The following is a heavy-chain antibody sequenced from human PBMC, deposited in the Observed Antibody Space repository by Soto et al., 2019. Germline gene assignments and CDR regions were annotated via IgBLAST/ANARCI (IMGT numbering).Heavy chain of an antibody. CDR1: GHTFSKYW. D-gene: IGHD3-22*01. Sequence: GESLKISCEASGHTFSKYWIGWVRQLPGKGLEWMGSIYPEDSHSRYSPSFQGQVIISADKSIDTAYLQWRSLKASDTAMYFCARGAWRNCYNSSDFYLPFDAWGQGTQVTVSS. V-gene: IGHV5-51*01. CDR2: IYPEDSHS. J-gene: IGHJ4*02. CDR3: ARGAWRNCYNSSDFYLPFDA.